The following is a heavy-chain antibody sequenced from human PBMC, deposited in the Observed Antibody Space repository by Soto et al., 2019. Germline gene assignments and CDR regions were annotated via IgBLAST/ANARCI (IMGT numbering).Heavy chain of an antibody. CDR3: ARVGTDYGSGSPYYSDY. Sequence: PGGSLRLSCAASGFSFSSYYLNWVRQAPGRGLEWVSSISPSSSFLSYADSVKGRFTISRDNAKSSVRLQMNSLRAEDTAVYYCARVGTDYGSGSPYYSDYWGQGTLVTVSS. CDR2: ISPSSSFL. J-gene: IGHJ4*02. D-gene: IGHD3-10*01. V-gene: IGHV3-21*06. CDR1: GFSFSSYY.